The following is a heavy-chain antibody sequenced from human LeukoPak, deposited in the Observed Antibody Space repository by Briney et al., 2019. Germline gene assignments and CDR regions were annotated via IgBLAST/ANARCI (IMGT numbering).Heavy chain of an antibody. D-gene: IGHD3-9*01. Sequence: GRSLRLSCAAAGFTFSSYAMHWVRHSAGKVLEWVAFISYDGSNKYYADSVKGRFTIYRENSKNTLYLQMNSLRAEDTAVYYCARDFPPLWYDILTGYPDGDAFDIWGQGTMVTVSS. V-gene: IGHV3-30-3*01. CDR3: ARDFPPLWYDILTGYPDGDAFDI. J-gene: IGHJ3*02. CDR1: GFTFSSYA. CDR2: ISYDGSNK.